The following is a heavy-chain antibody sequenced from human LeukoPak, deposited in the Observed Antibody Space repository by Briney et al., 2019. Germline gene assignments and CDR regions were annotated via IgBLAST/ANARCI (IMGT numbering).Heavy chain of an antibody. CDR1: GCTFTSYY. CDR2: INPSGGST. Sequence: ASVKVSCKASGCTFTSYYMHWVRQAPGQGLGWMGIINPSGGSTSYAQKFQGRVTMTRDTSTSTVYMELSSLRSEDTAVYYCARDKVGATWFDPWGQGTLVTVSS. J-gene: IGHJ5*02. CDR3: ARDKVGATWFDP. D-gene: IGHD1-26*01. V-gene: IGHV1-46*01.